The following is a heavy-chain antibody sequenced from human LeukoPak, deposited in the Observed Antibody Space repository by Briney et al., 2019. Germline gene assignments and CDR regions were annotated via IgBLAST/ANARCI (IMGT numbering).Heavy chain of an antibody. CDR3: AREVHESYCSGGSCYSSYWFDP. CDR2: ISAYNGNT. J-gene: IGHJ5*02. CDR1: GYTFTSYG. D-gene: IGHD2-15*01. Sequence: GASVKVSCKASGYTFTSYGISWVRQAPGRGLEWMGWISAYNGNTNYAQKLQGRVTMTTDTSTSTAYMELRSLRSDDTAVYYCAREVHESYCSGGSCYSSYWFDPWGQGTLVTVSS. V-gene: IGHV1-18*01.